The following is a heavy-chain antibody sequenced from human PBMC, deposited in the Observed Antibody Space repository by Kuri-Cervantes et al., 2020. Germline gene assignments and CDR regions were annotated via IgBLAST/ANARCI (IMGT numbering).Heavy chain of an antibody. CDR3: ARAVAGSGYYYYYMDV. V-gene: IGHV3-53*04. D-gene: IGHD6-19*01. Sequence: GESLKISCAASAFTFSSYGMSWVRQAPGKGLEWVSVIYSGRSTYYADSVKGRFTISRHNSKNTLYLQMNSLRTEDTAVYYCARAVAGSGYYYYYMDVWGKGTTVTVSS. J-gene: IGHJ6*03. CDR1: AFTFSSYG. CDR2: IYSGRST.